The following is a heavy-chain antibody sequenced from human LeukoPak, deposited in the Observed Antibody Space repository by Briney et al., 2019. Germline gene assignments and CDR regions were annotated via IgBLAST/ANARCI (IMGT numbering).Heavy chain of an antibody. J-gene: IGHJ3*01. CDR3: ARGCSSTSCKPL. D-gene: IGHD2-2*01. CDR2: ISSSSSYI. Sequence: PGGSLRLSCAASGFTFSSYSMNWVRQAPGKGLEWVSSISSSSSYIYYADSVKGRFTISRDNAKNSLYLQMNSLRAEGTAVYYCARGCSSTSCKPLWGQGTMVTVSS. CDR1: GFTFSSYS. V-gene: IGHV3-21*01.